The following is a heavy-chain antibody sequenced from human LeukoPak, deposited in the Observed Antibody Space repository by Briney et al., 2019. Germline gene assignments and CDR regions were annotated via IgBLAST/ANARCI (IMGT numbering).Heavy chain of an antibody. D-gene: IGHD3-22*01. J-gene: IGHJ4*02. CDR1: GFTFSSYS. V-gene: IGHV3-48*01. CDR2: ISSSSSTI. Sequence: PGGPLRLSCAASGFTFSSYSINWVRQAPGKGLEWVSYISSSSSTIYYADSVKGRFTISRDNAKNSLYLQMNSLRAEDTAVYYCARDLGYYYDSSGYCSGYWGQGTLVTVSS. CDR3: ARDLGYYYDSSGYCSGY.